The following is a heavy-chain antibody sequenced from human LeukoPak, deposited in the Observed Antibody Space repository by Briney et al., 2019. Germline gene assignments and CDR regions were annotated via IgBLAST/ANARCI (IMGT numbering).Heavy chain of an antibody. Sequence: GGFLKISCKGFGYSFISYWIAWVRQMPGKGLGWMGIIYPGDSDTRYSPSFQGQITISTDKSISTAFLQWSTLKASDTAMYYCARGMATINGPFDYWGQGTLVTVSS. CDR2: IYPGDSDT. V-gene: IGHV5-51*01. CDR1: GYSFISYW. J-gene: IGHJ4*02. CDR3: ARGMATINGPFDY. D-gene: IGHD5-24*01.